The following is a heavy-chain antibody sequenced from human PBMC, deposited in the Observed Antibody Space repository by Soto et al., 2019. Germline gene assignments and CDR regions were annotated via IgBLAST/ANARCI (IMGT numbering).Heavy chain of an antibody. Sequence: SETLSLTCTVSGGSVSRGSYYWSWIRQPPGKGLEWIGYIYYSGSTNYNPSLKSRVTISVDTSKNQLSLKLSSATAADTAVYYCAIVVPAAAPHNWFVPWGQGTLVT. J-gene: IGHJ5*02. D-gene: IGHD2-2*01. CDR1: GGSVSRGSYY. CDR3: AIVVPAAAPHNWFVP. V-gene: IGHV4-61*01. CDR2: IYYSGST.